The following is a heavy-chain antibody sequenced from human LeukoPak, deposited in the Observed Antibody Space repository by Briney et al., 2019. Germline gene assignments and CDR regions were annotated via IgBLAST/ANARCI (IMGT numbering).Heavy chain of an antibody. CDR2: INADSSTI. CDR3: VRDNSRGQSLGVIY. Sequence: GGSLRLSCAASGFTFSTYNMNWVRQAPGKGLEWISYINADSSTIQYADSVRGRFTTSRDNAKNSLYLQMNSLRAEDTAVYYCVRDNSRGQSLGVIYWGQGSLVTVSS. D-gene: IGHD3-22*01. V-gene: IGHV3-48*01. CDR1: GFTFSTYN. J-gene: IGHJ4*02.